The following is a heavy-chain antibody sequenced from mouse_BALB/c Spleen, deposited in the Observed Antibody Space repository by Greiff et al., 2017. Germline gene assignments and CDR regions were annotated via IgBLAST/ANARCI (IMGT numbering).Heavy chain of an antibody. V-gene: IGHV2-9*02. CDR1: GFSLTSYG. Sequence: QVQLQQSGPGLVAPSQSLSITCTVSGFSLTSYGVHWVRQPPGKGLEWLGVIWAGGSTNYNSALMSRPSISKDNSKSQVFLKMNSLQTDDTAMYYCARVYYDYDEYFDVWGAGTTVTVSS. CDR2: IWAGGST. J-gene: IGHJ1*01. D-gene: IGHD2-4*01. CDR3: ARVYYDYDEYFDV.